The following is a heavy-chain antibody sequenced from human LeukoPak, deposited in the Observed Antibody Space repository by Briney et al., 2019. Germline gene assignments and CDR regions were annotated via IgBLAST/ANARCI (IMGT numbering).Heavy chain of an antibody. CDR1: GFTFSGHW. V-gene: IGHV3-7*01. Sequence: GGSLRLSCAASGFTFSGHWMSWVRQAPGKGLEWVANINQGGSGKYYVDSVKGRFTISRDNANNLLYLQMNSLRGEDTAVYYCTRDRSRAEDDWGQGTLVTVSS. CDR2: INQGGSGK. J-gene: IGHJ4*02. D-gene: IGHD1-14*01. CDR3: TRDRSRAEDD.